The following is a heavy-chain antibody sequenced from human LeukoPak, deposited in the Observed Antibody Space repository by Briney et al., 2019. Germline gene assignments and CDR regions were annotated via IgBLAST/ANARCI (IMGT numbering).Heavy chain of an antibody. D-gene: IGHD3-10*01. J-gene: IGHJ4*02. CDR3: ARMYYYARGEAYDY. CDR2: IYYSGST. Sequence: PSETLSLTCTVSGGSINNNYWTWIRQPPGKGLEYIGYIYYSGSTDYNPSLKSRVQISLDASKNQFTLKPTSVTAADTALYYCARMYYYARGEAYDYWGQGTLVTVSS. CDR1: GGSINNNY. V-gene: IGHV4-59*01.